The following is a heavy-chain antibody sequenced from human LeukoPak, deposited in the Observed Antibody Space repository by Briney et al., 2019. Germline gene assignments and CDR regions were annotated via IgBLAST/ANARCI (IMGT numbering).Heavy chain of an antibody. CDR2: INAGNGST. J-gene: IGHJ4*02. Sequence: ASVKVSCKASGYTFTSYAMHWVRQAPGQRLEWMGWINAGNGSTKYSQKFQGRVTITRDTSASTAYMELSSLRSEDTAVYYCASNVLRFLEWALWGQGTLVTVSS. CDR3: ASNVLRFLEWAL. CDR1: GYTFTSYA. D-gene: IGHD3-3*01. V-gene: IGHV1-3*01.